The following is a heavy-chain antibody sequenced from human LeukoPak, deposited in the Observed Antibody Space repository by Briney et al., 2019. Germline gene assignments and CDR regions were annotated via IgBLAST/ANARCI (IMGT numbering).Heavy chain of an antibody. CDR1: GASINSGSYY. V-gene: IGHV4-61*01. CDR3: ARGYFTVVTSYWYFDL. D-gene: IGHD4-23*01. J-gene: IGHJ2*01. Sequence: ASETLSLTCTVSGASINSGSYYWSWIRQPPGKGLEWIGYIYYSGSTNYNPSLKSRVTISVDTSKNQFSLKLSSVTAADTAVYYCARGYFTVVTSYWYFDLWGRGTLVTVSS. CDR2: IYYSGST.